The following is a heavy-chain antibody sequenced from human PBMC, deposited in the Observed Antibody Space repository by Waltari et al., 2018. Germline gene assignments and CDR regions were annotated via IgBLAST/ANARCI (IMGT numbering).Heavy chain of an antibody. V-gene: IGHV4-59*01. Sequence: QVQLQESGPGLVKPSETLSLTCTVSGGSISSYSWSWIRQPPGKGLEWIGYIYSSGSTNYNPSLKSRVIISVDTSKNQFSLKVRSMTAADTAVYYCARDRGYQDYWGQGTLVTVSS. CDR3: ARDRGYQDY. J-gene: IGHJ4*02. D-gene: IGHD3-10*01. CDR2: IYSSGST. CDR1: GGSISSYS.